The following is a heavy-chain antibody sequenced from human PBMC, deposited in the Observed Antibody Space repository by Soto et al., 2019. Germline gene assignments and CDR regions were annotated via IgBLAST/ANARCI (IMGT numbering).Heavy chain of an antibody. CDR2: ITGSGDTT. D-gene: IGHD6-13*01. J-gene: IGHJ4*02. CDR3: ATEGAGY. V-gene: IGHV3-23*01. Sequence: EVQLLNSGGGLVQPGGSLRLSCASSGLAFTSYAMTWVRQAPGKGLEWVSGITGSGDTTHYADSVRGRFTISRDNSKNTLYLQMNNLRAEETAVYYCATEGAGYWGQGTLVSVSS. CDR1: GLAFTSYA.